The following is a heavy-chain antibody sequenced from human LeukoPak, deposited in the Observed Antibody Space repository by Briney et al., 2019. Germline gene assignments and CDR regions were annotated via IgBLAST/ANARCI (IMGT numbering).Heavy chain of an antibody. V-gene: IGHV4-4*02. D-gene: IGHD6-13*01. CDR1: GGSIISGNW. Sequence: PSETLSLTCAVSGGSIISGNWWSWVRQPPGKGLEWIGEIYHSGSTSYNPSLKSRLTISVDTSKNQFSLKLNFVTAADTAMYYCARMFRSSWYINWFDPWGQGTLVTVSS. J-gene: IGHJ5*02. CDR3: ARMFRSSWYINWFDP. CDR2: IYHSGST.